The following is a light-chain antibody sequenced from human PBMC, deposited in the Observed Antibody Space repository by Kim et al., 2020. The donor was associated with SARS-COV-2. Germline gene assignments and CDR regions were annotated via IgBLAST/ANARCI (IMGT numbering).Light chain of an antibody. CDR1: SSNIGSNS. CDR3: ATWDDSLKGVM. V-gene: IGLV1-44*01. Sequence: GQRVTVSCSGSSSNIGSNSVNWYQHLRGTAPNLLMYNDNQRPSGVPDRFSGSKSGTSASLAISGLQSEDEADYYCATWDDSLKGVMFGGGTQLTVL. J-gene: IGLJ3*02. CDR2: NDN.